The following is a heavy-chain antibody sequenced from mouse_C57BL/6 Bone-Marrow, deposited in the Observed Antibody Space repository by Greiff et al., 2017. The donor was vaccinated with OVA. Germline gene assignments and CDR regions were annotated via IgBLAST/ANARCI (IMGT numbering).Heavy chain of an antibody. CDR1: GFNIKDYY. J-gene: IGHJ3*01. Sequence: EVKVVESGAELVKPGASVKLSCTASGFNIKDYYMHWVKQRTEQGLEWIGRIDPEDGETKYAPKFQGKATITADTSSNTAYLQLSSLTSEDTAVYYCAVPYGRGAWFAYWGQGTLVTVSA. V-gene: IGHV14-2*01. CDR2: IDPEDGET. D-gene: IGHD1-1*01. CDR3: AVPYGRGAWFAY.